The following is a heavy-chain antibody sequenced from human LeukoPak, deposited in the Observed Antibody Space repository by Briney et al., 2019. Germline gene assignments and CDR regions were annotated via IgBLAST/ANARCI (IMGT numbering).Heavy chain of an antibody. J-gene: IGHJ3*02. CDR2: IKQDGSEK. CDR1: GFTVSSNY. V-gene: IGHV3-7*01. Sequence: GGSLRLSCAASGFTVSSNYMSWVRQAPGKGLEWVAYIKQDGSEKYYVDSVKGRFTISRDNARNSLYLQMNSLRAEDTAVYYCARDYGLSCRSTSCAGAFDIWGQGTMVTVSP. CDR3: ARDYGLSCRSTSCAGAFDI. D-gene: IGHD2-2*01.